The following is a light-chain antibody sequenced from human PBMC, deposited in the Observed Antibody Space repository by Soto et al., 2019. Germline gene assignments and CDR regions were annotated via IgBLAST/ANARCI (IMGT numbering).Light chain of an antibody. CDR1: QGISSY. V-gene: IGKV1-8*01. J-gene: IGKJ1*01. CDR2: AAS. CDR3: QQYYSYPRT. Sequence: AIRMTQSPSSLSASTGDRVTITCRASQGISSYLAWYQQKPGKAPKLLIYAASTLQSGVPSRFSGSGSGTDFTLTISCLQSEDFATYSCQQYYSYPRTFVQGTKVEIK.